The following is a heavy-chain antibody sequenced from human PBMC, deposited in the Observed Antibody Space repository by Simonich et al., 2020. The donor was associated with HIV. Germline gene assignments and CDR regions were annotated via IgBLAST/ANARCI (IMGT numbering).Heavy chain of an antibody. CDR3: AKDRYYNFWSGYYDY. Sequence: EVQLLESGGGLVQPGGSLRLSCAASGFTFSSYAMSWVRQAPGKVLECVSDISGRGGSKYYADSVKGRFTISRDNSKNTLDLQMNSLRAEDTAVYYCAKDRYYNFWSGYYDYWGQGTLVTVSS. CDR2: ISGRGGSK. CDR1: GFTFSSYA. V-gene: IGHV3-23*01. J-gene: IGHJ4*02. D-gene: IGHD3-3*01.